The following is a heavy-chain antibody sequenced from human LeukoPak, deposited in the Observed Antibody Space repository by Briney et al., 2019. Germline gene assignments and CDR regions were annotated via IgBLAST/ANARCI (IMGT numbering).Heavy chain of an antibody. V-gene: IGHV4-59*08. CDR3: ARLGAVSAAFDI. CDR2: DYHSGST. J-gene: IGHJ3*02. Sequence: AQSLSRTGTGSGGSSSTYYWSWIRQPPGKGREWLGYDYHSGSTNYNPSLMSRVTISVDTSKKQCSLKATPLTAADTAVYYCARLGAVSAAFDIWGQGTMVTVSS. D-gene: IGHD3-16*01. CDR1: GGSSSTYY.